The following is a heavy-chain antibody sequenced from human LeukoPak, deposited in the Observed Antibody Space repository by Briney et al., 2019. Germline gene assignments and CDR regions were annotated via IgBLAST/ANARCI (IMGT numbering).Heavy chain of an antibody. J-gene: IGHJ4*02. CDR2: IIPIFGTA. V-gene: IGHV1-69*06. CDR1: GGTFSSYA. Sequence: ASVKVSCKASGGTFSSYAISWVRQAPGQGLEWMGGIIPIFGTANYAQKFQGRVTITADKSTSTVYMEVSSLRSEDTAVYYCARGHGPGSLYFDDWGQGTLVTVSS. CDR3: ARGHGPGSLYFDD. D-gene: IGHD3-10*01.